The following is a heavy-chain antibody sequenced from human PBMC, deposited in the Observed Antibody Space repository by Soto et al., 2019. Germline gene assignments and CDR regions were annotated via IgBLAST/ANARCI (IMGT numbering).Heavy chain of an antibody. CDR1: GGSISSGGYS. CDR2: ICHSGST. D-gene: IGHD5-12*01. V-gene: IGHV4-30-2*01. Sequence: SETLSLTCAASGGSISSGGYSWSWMRQPPGKGLEWIGYICHSGSTYYNPSHKSRVTISVDRTKNQYSLKLSSVTAADTAVYYCASGRDGYNFPDWSDPWGQGTLVTVSS. CDR3: ASGRDGYNFPDWSDP. J-gene: IGHJ5*02.